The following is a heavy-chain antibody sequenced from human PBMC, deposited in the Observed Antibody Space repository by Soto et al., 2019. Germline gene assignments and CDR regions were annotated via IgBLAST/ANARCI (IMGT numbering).Heavy chain of an antibody. CDR2: INPNSGGT. Sequence: ASVKVSCKASGYTFSGFDMHWVLQAPGQGLEWMGWINPNSGGTKSAEKFQGRVTMTRDTSISTAYMELSRLTSDDTAVYYCASAAVTGTAGLDFWGQGTQVTSPQ. J-gene: IGHJ4*02. CDR1: GYTFSGFD. V-gene: IGHV1-2*02. D-gene: IGHD6-19*01. CDR3: ASAAVTGTAGLDF.